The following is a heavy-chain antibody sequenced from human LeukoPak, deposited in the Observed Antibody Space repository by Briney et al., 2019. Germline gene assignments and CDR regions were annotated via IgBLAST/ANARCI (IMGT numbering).Heavy chain of an antibody. V-gene: IGHV1-46*03. D-gene: IGHD6-13*01. CDR3: VSSSWSPRPLDY. CDR1: GYTFTSYY. J-gene: IGHJ4*02. Sequence: ASVKVSCKASGYTFTSYYMHWVRQAPGQGLEWMGIINPSGGSTSYAQKFQGRVTMTRDTSTSTVYMELSSLRSEDTAVCYCVSSSWSPRPLDYWGQGTLVTVSS. CDR2: INPSGGST.